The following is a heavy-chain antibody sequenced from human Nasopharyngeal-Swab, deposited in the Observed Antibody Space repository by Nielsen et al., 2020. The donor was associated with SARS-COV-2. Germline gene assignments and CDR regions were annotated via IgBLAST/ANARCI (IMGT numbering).Heavy chain of an antibody. J-gene: IGHJ4*02. CDR2: MNPNSGNT. Sequence: WVRQAPGQGLEWMGWMNPNSGNTSYAQKFQGRVTMTRDTSTSTVYMDLSSLRSEDTAVYYCARGAPNTVSALDYWGQGTPVTVSS. D-gene: IGHD4-11*01. CDR3: ARGAPNTVSALDY. V-gene: IGHV1-8*01.